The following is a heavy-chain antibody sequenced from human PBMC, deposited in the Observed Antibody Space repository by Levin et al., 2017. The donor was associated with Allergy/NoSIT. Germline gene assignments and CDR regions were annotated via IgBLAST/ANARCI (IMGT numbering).Heavy chain of an antibody. CDR1: GFSLSTTEVG. V-gene: IGHV2-5*02. Sequence: SGPTLVKPTQTLTLTCSFSGFSLSTTEVGVAWIRQPPGKPLEWLALIYWDDDKRYSPSLKSRLSITQDTSNHQVVLTLTNVDPEDTATYFCATGKRVLTYWGPGTRVTVSS. CDR2: IYWDDDK. J-gene: IGHJ4*02. D-gene: IGHD7-27*01. CDR3: ATGKRVLTY.